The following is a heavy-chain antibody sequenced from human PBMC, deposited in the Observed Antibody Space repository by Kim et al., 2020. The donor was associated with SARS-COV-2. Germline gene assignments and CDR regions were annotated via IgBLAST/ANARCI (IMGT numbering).Heavy chain of an antibody. J-gene: IGHJ6*02. D-gene: IGHD3-9*01. Sequence: SYNPTLKTRVTMQVDTAKTQFSLNLNAVTAADTAVYYCARENFAFYGMDVWGQGTTVSVSS. CDR3: ARENFAFYGMDV. V-gene: IGHV4-4*07.